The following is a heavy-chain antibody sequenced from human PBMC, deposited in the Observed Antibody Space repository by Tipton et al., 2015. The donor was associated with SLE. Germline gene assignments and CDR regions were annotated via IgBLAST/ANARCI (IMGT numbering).Heavy chain of an antibody. CDR2: INWNGGST. D-gene: IGHD2-2*01. J-gene: IGHJ5*02. CDR1: GFTFDDYG. Sequence: SLRLSCAASGFTFDDYGMSWVRQAPGKGLGWVSGINWNGGSTGYADSVKGRFTISRDNAKNSLYLQMNSLRAEDTALYHCARDVEIVVVPAAREGWFDPWGQGTLVTVSS. V-gene: IGHV3-20*01. CDR3: ARDVEIVVVPAAREGWFDP.